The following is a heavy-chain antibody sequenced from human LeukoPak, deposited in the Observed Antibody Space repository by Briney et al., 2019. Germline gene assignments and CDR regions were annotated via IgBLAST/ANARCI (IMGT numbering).Heavy chain of an antibody. CDR2: ISSSSSYI. CDR1: GFTFGSYS. J-gene: IGHJ4*02. Sequence: GGSLRLSCAASGFTFGSYSMNWVRQAPGKGLEWVSSISSSSSYIYYADSVKGRFTISRDNAKNSLYLQMNSLRAEDTAVYYCARSQWLATPDYVDYWGQGTLVTVSS. CDR3: ARSQWLATPDYVDY. V-gene: IGHV3-21*01. D-gene: IGHD6-19*01.